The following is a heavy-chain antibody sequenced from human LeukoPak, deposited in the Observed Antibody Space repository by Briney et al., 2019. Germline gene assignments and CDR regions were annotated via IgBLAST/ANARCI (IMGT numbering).Heavy chain of an antibody. D-gene: IGHD2-2*01. V-gene: IGHV4-59*08. CDR1: GGSISDYC. CDR2: ICYSGST. Sequence: SETLSLTCTVSGGSISDYCWSWIRQPPGKGLEWIGYICYSGSTNYNPSLKSRVTISVDTSKNQFSLKLSSVTAADTALYYCARHFSSTYFYFDYWGQGTLVTVSS. J-gene: IGHJ4*02. CDR3: ARHFSSTYFYFDY.